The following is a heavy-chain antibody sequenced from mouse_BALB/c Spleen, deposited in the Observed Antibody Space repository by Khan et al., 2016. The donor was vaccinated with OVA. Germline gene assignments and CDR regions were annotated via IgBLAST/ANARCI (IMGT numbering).Heavy chain of an antibody. CDR3: ARGGYGSFAY. V-gene: IGHV1-7*01. Sequence: QVQLKQSGAELAKPGASVKMSCKASGYTFTSYWMHWVKQRPGQGLEWIGYINPSTGYNEYNQKFKDKATLTADKSSSTAYMQLSSLTSEDSAVYYCARGGYGSFAYGGQGTLVTVSA. D-gene: IGHD2-2*01. J-gene: IGHJ3*01. CDR1: GYTFTSYW. CDR2: INPSTGYN.